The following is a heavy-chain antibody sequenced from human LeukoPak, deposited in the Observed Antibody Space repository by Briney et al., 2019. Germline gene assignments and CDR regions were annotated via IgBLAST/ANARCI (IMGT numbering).Heavy chain of an antibody. CDR2: IYYTAST. CDR3: ASTVGTAMVNY. CDR1: GGSISSSSYY. J-gene: IGHJ4*02. V-gene: IGHV4-39*01. D-gene: IGHD5-18*01. Sequence: SETLSLTCTVSGGSISSSSYYWGWVRQPPGTGREWLGSIYYTASTYYNPSLKSRVTISVDTSKNQFSLKLSSVTAADTAVYYCASTVGTAMVNYWGQGTLVTVSS.